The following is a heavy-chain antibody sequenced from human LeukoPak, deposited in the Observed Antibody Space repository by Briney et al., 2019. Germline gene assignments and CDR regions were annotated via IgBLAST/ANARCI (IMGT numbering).Heavy chain of an antibody. J-gene: IGHJ5*02. CDR3: ARDAPYYYDSSGYPNWFDP. CDR2: ISAYNGNT. Sequence: ASVKVSCKASGYTFTSYGIGWVRQAPGQGLEWMGWISAYNGNTNYAQKLQGRVTMTTDTSTSTAYMELRSLRSDDTAVYYCARDAPYYYDSSGYPNWFDPWGQGTLVTVSS. CDR1: GYTFTSYG. D-gene: IGHD3-22*01. V-gene: IGHV1-18*01.